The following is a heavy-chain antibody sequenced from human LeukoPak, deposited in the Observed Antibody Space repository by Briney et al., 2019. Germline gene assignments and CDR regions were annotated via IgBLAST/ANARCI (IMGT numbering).Heavy chain of an antibody. V-gene: IGHV4-34*01. J-gene: IGHJ4*02. D-gene: IGHD3-10*01. CDR2: INHSGST. CDR1: GGSFSGYY. Sequence: PSETLSLTCAVYGGSFSGYYWSWTRQPPGKGLEWIGEINHSGSTNYNPSLKSRGTISVDTSKNQFSLKLSSVTAADTAVYYCARGVQARYYYGSGSYSPYWGQGTLVTVSS. CDR3: ARGVQARYYYGSGSYSPY.